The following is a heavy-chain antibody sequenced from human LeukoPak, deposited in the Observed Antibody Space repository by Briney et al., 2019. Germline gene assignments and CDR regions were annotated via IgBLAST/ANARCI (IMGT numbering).Heavy chain of an antibody. CDR2: ISSSSSYI. Sequence: GGSLRLSCAASGFTFSSYSMNWVRQVPGKGLEWVSSISSSSSYIYYADSVKGRFTISRDNAKNSLYLQMNSLRAEDTAVYYCARDEEDDYAGGAFDYWGQGTLVTVSS. J-gene: IGHJ4*02. CDR1: GFTFSSYS. V-gene: IGHV3-21*01. CDR3: ARDEEDDYAGGAFDY. D-gene: IGHD4-17*01.